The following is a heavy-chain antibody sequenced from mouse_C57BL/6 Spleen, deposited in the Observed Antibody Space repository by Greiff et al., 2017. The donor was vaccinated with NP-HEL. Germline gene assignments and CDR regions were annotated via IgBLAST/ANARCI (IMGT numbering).Heavy chain of an antibody. Sequence: VQLQQSGPELVKPGASVKISCKASGYAFSSSWMNWVKPRPGKGLEWIGRIYPGDGDTNYNGKFTGKATLTADKSSSTAYMQLSSLTSEDSAVYFCSRGDDGYYCLYFDVWGTGTTVTVSS. D-gene: IGHD2-3*01. CDR2: IYPGDGDT. J-gene: IGHJ1*03. V-gene: IGHV1-82*01. CDR3: SRGDDGYYCLYFDV. CDR1: GYAFSSSW.